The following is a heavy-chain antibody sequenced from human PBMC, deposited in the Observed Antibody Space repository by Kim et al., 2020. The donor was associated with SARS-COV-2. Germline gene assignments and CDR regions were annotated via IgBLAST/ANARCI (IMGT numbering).Heavy chain of an antibody. V-gene: IGHV3-49*04. CDR1: GFTFGDYA. D-gene: IGHD3-3*01. Sequence: GGSLRLSCTVSGFTFGDYAMSWVRQAPGKGLEWVGFIRSKAYGGTTEYAASVKGRFTIPRDDYKSIAYLQMNSLKTEDTAVYYCTRDRYDFCSGYYIGVNFDYWGQGTLVTVSS. CDR2: IRSKAYGGTT. J-gene: IGHJ4*02. CDR3: TRDRYDFCSGYYIGVNFDY.